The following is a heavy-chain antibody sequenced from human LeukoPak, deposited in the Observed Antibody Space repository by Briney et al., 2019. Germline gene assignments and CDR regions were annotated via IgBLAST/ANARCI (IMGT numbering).Heavy chain of an antibody. Sequence: LETPSLTRAVSRGAFSGYYWSWVRQPPGTGLGWIGGINHSGSTNYNPSLKSRVTISVDTSKNQFSLKLSSVTAADTAVYYCARVFGAYGDYYYYGMDVWGKGTTVTVSS. J-gene: IGHJ6*04. CDR1: RGAFSGYY. D-gene: IGHD4-17*01. CDR2: INHSGST. V-gene: IGHV4-34*01. CDR3: ARVFGAYGDYYYYGMDV.